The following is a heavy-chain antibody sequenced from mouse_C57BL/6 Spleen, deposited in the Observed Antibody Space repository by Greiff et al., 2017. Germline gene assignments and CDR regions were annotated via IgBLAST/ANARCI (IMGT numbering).Heavy chain of an antibody. CDR2: IDPSDSYT. Sequence: QVQLQQPGAELVMPGASVKLSCKASGYTFTSYWMHWVKQRPGQGLEWIGEIDPSDSYTNYNQKFKGKSTLTVDKSSSTAYMQLSSLTSESSAVYYCASCGLRQVPPYYFGYWGQGTALTVSS. J-gene: IGHJ2*01. CDR1: GYTFTSYW. CDR3: ASCGLRQVPPYYFGY. V-gene: IGHV1-69*01. D-gene: IGHD2-2*01.